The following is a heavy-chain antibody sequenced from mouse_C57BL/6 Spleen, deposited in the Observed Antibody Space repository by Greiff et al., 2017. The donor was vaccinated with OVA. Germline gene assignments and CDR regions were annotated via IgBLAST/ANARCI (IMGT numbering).Heavy chain of an antibody. V-gene: IGHV1-81*01. D-gene: IGHD4-1*01. CDR1: GYTFTSYG. CDR2: IYPRSGNT. J-gene: IGHJ3*01. CDR3: AREGGLGRFAY. Sequence: VPLQESGAELARPGASVKLSCTASGYTFTSYGISWVKQRTGQGLAWIGEIYPRSGNTYYNEKFKGKATLTAEKSSSTAYMELRSLTSEDSAVYFCAREGGLGRFAYWGQGTLVTVSA.